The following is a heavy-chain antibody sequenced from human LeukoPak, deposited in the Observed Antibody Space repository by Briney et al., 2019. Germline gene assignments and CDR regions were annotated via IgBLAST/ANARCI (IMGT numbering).Heavy chain of an antibody. J-gene: IGHJ1*01. Sequence: PGGSLRLSCAASGFTFSDYYMTWIRQTPGKGLEWVSYISISGTTTFYVDSVKGRFTISRDGSKNTLYLQLNSLRTEDTAIYYCVREREGSNSEHWGQGTLVTVSS. CDR3: VREREGSNSEH. V-gene: IGHV3-11*01. CDR2: ISISGTTT. D-gene: IGHD1-26*01. CDR1: GFTFSDYY.